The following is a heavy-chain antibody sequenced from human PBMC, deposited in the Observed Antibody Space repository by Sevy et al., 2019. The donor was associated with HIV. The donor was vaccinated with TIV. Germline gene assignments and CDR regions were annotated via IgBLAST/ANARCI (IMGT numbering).Heavy chain of an antibody. D-gene: IGHD6-13*01. CDR3: ARGLYSSSWEAWFDP. CDR1: GYTFTNYG. CDR2: INVYNGDT. Sequence: ASVKVSCKASGYTFTNYGISWVRQAPGQGLEWMGWINVYNGDTVYAQTVQGRVTVTTDTSTSTAYMGLRSLRSDDTAVYYCARGLYSSSWEAWFDPWGQGTLVTVSS. J-gene: IGHJ5*02. V-gene: IGHV1-18*04.